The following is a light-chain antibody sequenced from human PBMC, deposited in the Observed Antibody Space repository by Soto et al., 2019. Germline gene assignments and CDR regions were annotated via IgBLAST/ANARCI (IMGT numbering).Light chain of an antibody. Sequence: QSALTQPASVSGSPGQSITISCTGTSSDIGDYDYVSWYQQHPGKAPKLLISEVSNRPSGVSNRFSGSKSGNTASLTISGLQAEDEADYYCNSYASGNARVFGTGTKLPS. V-gene: IGLV2-14*01. J-gene: IGLJ1*01. CDR3: NSYASGNARV. CDR2: EVS. CDR1: SSDIGDYDY.